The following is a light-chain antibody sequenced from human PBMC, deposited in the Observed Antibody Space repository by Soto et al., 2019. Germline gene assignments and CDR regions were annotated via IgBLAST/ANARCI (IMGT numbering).Light chain of an antibody. V-gene: IGLV3-21*04. CDR1: NIGSKS. Sequence: SYELIQQPSVSVAPGKTARITCGGNNIGSKSVHWYQQKPGQAPVLVIYYDSDRPSGIPERFSGSNSGNTATLTISRVEAGDEADYYCQVWDSSSDHVVFGGGTKLTVL. CDR2: YDS. CDR3: QVWDSSSDHVV. J-gene: IGLJ2*01.